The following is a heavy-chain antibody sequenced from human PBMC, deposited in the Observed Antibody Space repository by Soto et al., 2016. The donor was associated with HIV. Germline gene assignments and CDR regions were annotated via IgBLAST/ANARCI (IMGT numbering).Heavy chain of an antibody. Sequence: QVQLVQSGAEVKKPGSSVKVSCKASGGTFSSYAINWVRQAPGQGLEWMGGITPMFGTANYGQKFQGRVTITADESTNTAYMELSSLRSEDTAAYYCAREIWEDYDILTGSGYYYGLDVWGQGTTVTVSS. V-gene: IGHV1-69*13. D-gene: IGHD3-9*01. J-gene: IGHJ6*02. CDR1: GGTFSSYA. CDR2: ITPMFGTA. CDR3: AREIWEDYDILTGSGYYYGLDV.